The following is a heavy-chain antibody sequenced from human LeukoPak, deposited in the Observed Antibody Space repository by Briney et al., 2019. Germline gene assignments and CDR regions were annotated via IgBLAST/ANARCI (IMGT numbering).Heavy chain of an antibody. CDR2: ISYDGSNE. Sequence: GRSLRLSCAASGFTFSSYGMHWVRQAPGKGLEWVAVISYDGSNEYYADSVKGRFTISRDNSKNTLYLQMNSLRAEDTAVYYCAKDIGDNWNWDYYYYGMDVWGQGTTVTVSS. CDR1: GFTFSSYG. V-gene: IGHV3-30*18. D-gene: IGHD1-7*01. CDR3: AKDIGDNWNWDYYYYGMDV. J-gene: IGHJ6*02.